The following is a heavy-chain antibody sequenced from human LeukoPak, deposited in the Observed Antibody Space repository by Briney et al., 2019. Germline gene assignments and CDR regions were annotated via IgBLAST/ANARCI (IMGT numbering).Heavy chain of an antibody. D-gene: IGHD4-17*01. CDR1: GFTFSSYS. CDR3: ARDLRSIN. V-gene: IGHV3-21*01. Sequence: GGSLRLSCAASGFTFSSYSMNWVRQAPGKGLEWVSSISSSSSYIYHADSVKGRFTISRDNAKNSLYLQMNNLRAEDTAVYYCARDLRSINWGQGTLVTVSS. J-gene: IGHJ4*02. CDR2: ISSSSSYI.